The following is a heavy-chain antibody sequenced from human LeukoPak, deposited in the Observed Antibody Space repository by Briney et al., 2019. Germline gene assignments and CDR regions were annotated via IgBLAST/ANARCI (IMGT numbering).Heavy chain of an antibody. D-gene: IGHD3-22*01. CDR1: GGTFISYA. CDR2: IIPIFGTA. Sequence: ASVKVSCKASGGTFISYAISWVRQAPGQGLEWMGGIIPIFGTANYAQKFQGRVTITTDESTSTASMELSSLRSEDTAVYYCASAYYYDSSGYYYFDYWGQGTLVTVSS. V-gene: IGHV1-69*05. CDR3: ASAYYYDSSGYYYFDY. J-gene: IGHJ4*02.